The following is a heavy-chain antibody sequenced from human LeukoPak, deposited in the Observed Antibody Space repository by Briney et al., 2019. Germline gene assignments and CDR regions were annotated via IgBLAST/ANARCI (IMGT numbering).Heavy chain of an antibody. J-gene: IGHJ5*02. CDR2: MNPNSGNT. CDR1: GYTFTSYD. CDR3: ARVREDCSSTSCYPRFDP. D-gene: IGHD2-2*01. V-gene: IGHV1-8*01. Sequence: VSVKVSCKASGYTFTSYDINWVRQATGQGLEWMGWMNPNSGNTGYAQKFQGRVTMTRNTSISTAYMELSSLRSEDTAVYYCARVREDCSSTSCYPRFDPWGQGTLVTVSS.